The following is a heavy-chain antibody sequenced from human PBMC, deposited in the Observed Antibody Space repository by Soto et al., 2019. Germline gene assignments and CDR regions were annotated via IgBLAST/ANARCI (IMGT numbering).Heavy chain of an antibody. D-gene: IGHD1-20*01. CDR2: ITNRATGDTT. Sequence: EVQLVESGGGLVQSGGSLRLSCTASGFSVSDHFMDWVRQTPGKGLEWLGQITNRATGDTTFYAASVKGSFTVSKEESRNSLYLQMNSLKTEDTAVYYCASSITQMLTDWGQGTLVAVAS. V-gene: IGHV3-72*01. CDR1: GFSVSDHF. CDR3: ASSITQMLTD. J-gene: IGHJ4*02.